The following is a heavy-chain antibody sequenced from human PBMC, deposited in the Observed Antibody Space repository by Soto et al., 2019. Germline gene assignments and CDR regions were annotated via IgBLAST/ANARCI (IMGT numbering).Heavy chain of an antibody. D-gene: IGHD1-1*01. Sequence: QVHLVQSGAEVKKPGASVKVSCKGSGYTFTTYGITWVRPAPGQGLEWRGWIRAHNGNTHYAQKLQGRVTVTRDTSTSTAYMVMRSLRSDDTAVYYCARGRYGHYWGQGALVTVSS. CDR2: IRAHNGNT. CDR1: GYTFTTYG. V-gene: IGHV1-18*01. CDR3: ARGRYGHY. J-gene: IGHJ4*02.